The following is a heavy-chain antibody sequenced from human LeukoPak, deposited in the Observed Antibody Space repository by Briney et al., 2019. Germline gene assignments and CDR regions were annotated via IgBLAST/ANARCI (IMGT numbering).Heavy chain of an antibody. Sequence: NPSGTLSLTCAVSGGSISSSNWWSWVRQPPGKGLEWIGEIYHSGSTNYNPSLKSRVAISVDKSENHISLKLTSVTAADTAVYYCAREGGPYRPLDYSGQGTLVTVAS. CDR2: IYHSGST. J-gene: IGHJ4*02. CDR1: GGSISSSNW. CDR3: AREGGPYRPLDY. V-gene: IGHV4-4*02.